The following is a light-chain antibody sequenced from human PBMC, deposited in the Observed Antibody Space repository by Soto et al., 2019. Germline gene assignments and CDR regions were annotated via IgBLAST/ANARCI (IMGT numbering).Light chain of an antibody. J-gene: IGLJ1*01. CDR1: ASDIGGYTF. Sequence: QSVLTQPPSASGSPGQSVAISCTGTASDIGGYTFVSWYQQHPGTAPKLLIYDVNKRPSGVPDRFSGSKSGNTASLTVSGLQAEDEADYYCSAHGGTNPYVFGTGTKVTVL. CDR2: DVN. V-gene: IGLV2-8*01. CDR3: SAHGGTNPYV.